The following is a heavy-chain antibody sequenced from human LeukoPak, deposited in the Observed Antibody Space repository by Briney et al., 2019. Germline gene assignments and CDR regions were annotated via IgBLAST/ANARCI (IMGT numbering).Heavy chain of an antibody. D-gene: IGHD3-10*01. CDR2: IYYSGST. J-gene: IGHJ5*02. V-gene: IGHV4-30-4*01. Sequence: PSQTLSLTCTVSGGSISSGDYYWSWIRQPPGKGLEWIGYIYYSGSTYYNPSLKGRVTISVDTSKNQFSLKLSSVTAADTAVYYCARVPWFGELLAWFDPWGQGTLVTVSS. CDR1: GGSISSGDYY. CDR3: ARVPWFGELLAWFDP.